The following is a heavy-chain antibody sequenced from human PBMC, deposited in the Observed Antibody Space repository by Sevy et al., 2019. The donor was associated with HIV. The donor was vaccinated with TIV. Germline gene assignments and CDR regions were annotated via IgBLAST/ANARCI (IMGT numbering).Heavy chain of an antibody. CDR2: INHIGST. CDR1: GGSFSGFY. CDR3: ARGQWELYY. V-gene: IGHV4-34*01. J-gene: IGHJ4*02. D-gene: IGHD3-3*01. Sequence: SETLSLTCAVYGGSFSGFYWTWIRQPPGKGLEWIGEINHIGSTTYNPSLKSRVTISVDTSKNQFSLKLSSVTAADTAVYYCARGQWELYYWGQGIQFTVSS.